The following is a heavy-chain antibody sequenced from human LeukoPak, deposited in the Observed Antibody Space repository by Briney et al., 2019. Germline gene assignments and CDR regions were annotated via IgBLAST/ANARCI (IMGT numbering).Heavy chain of an antibody. CDR1: GYTFINYD. J-gene: IGHJ4*02. D-gene: IGHD6-13*01. CDR2: VSPNSGNT. Sequence: ASVKVSCKASGYTFINYDINWVRQAPGQGLEWMGWVSPNSGNTGYAQKFQGRVTMTRDTSISTAYMELSRLRSDDTAVYYCARDPYSSSWYGGFPFDYWGQGTLVTVSS. CDR3: ARDPYSSSWYGGFPFDY. V-gene: IGHV1-8*02.